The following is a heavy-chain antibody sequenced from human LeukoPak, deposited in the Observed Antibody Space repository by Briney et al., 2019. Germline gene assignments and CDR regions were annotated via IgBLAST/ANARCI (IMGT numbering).Heavy chain of an antibody. J-gene: IGHJ4*02. V-gene: IGHV1-2*02. CDR2: IKPNSGGT. D-gene: IGHD3-3*01. Sequence: ASVKVSGKASGYTFTGYYMHWVRQAPGQGLEWMGWIKPNSGGTDYAQKFQGRVTMTRDTSISTAYMELSRLRSDDTAVYYCAREELRVLRFLEWLPGDYWGQGTLVTVSS. CDR1: GYTFTGYY. CDR3: AREELRVLRFLEWLPGDY.